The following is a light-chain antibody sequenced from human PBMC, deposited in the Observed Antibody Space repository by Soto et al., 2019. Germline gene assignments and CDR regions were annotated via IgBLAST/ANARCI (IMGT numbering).Light chain of an antibody. V-gene: IGKV1-5*01. Sequence: DIQMTQSPSSLSASVGGRVPINCQASQDINRWLAWYQQKPGKAPKILIYNADTLESGVPSRFSGSGYGTEFILTISSLQPDDFATYYCQQFSLYWAFGQGTKVDIK. CDR1: QDINRW. J-gene: IGKJ1*01. CDR3: QQFSLYWA. CDR2: NAD.